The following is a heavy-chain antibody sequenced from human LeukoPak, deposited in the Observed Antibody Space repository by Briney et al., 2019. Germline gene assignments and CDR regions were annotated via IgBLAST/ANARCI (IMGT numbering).Heavy chain of an antibody. D-gene: IGHD3-22*01. Sequence: SGTLSLTCTVSGGSISSYYWSWIRQPPGKGLEWIGEINHSGSTNYNPSLKSRVTISVDTSKNQFSLKLSSVTAADTAVYYCARSDSSGRLDYWGQGTLVTVSS. CDR3: ARSDSSGRLDY. V-gene: IGHV4-34*01. CDR1: GGSISSYY. J-gene: IGHJ4*02. CDR2: INHSGST.